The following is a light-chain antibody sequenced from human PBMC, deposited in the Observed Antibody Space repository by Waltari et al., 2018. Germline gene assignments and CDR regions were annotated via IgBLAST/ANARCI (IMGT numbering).Light chain of an antibody. J-gene: IGKJ2*01. Sequence: DIQMTQAPSTLSASVGDRVTITCRASQSIGNWLAWFQQKPGKAPNLTNSQASILESAAPSRFSVSGSGTEFTLTISSLQPDDFATYYCQQYNTYPYTFGQGTKLEIK. CDR2: QAS. V-gene: IGKV1-5*03. CDR3: QQYNTYPYT. CDR1: QSIGNW.